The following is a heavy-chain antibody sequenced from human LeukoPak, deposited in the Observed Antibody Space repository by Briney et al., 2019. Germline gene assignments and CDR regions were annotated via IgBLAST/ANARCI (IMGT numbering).Heavy chain of an antibody. Sequence: SETLSPTCAVYGGSFSGYYWSWIRQPPGKGLEWIGEINHSGSTNYNPSLKSRVTISVDRSKNQFSLKLSSVTAADTAVYYCARERGYYFSTWGQGTLVTVSS. CDR1: GGSFSGYY. CDR3: ARERGYYFST. V-gene: IGHV4-34*01. D-gene: IGHD2/OR15-2a*01. CDR2: INHSGST. J-gene: IGHJ5*02.